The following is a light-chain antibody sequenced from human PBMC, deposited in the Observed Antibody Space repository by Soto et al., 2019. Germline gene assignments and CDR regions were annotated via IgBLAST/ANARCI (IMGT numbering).Light chain of an antibody. V-gene: IGLV2-14*01. CDR3: SSYTRSSTSSV. CDR1: SSDVGGYNY. J-gene: IGLJ1*01. Sequence: QSALAQPASVSGSPGQSITISCTGTSSDVGGYNYVSWYQQHPGKAPKLMIYEVSNRPSRVSNRFSGSKSGNTASLTISGLQAEDEADYYCSSYTRSSTSSVFGTGTKVTVL. CDR2: EVS.